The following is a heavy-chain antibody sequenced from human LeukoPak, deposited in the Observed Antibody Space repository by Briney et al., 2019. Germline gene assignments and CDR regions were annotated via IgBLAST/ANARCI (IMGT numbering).Heavy chain of an antibody. CDR1: GFSVTTTGMC. Sequence: SGPALVKPTQTLTMTCTVSGFSVTTTGMCVSWIRQSPGKALEWLALIDWDDDKYYSTSPKTRLTISMDTSKNEVVLKMTNVDPADTATYYCARKRVAMDRAVIMYHYGMDVWGKGTTVTVSS. V-gene: IGHV2-70*01. J-gene: IGHJ6*04. D-gene: IGHD3-10*01. CDR2: IDWDDDK. CDR3: ARKRVAMDRAVIMYHYGMDV.